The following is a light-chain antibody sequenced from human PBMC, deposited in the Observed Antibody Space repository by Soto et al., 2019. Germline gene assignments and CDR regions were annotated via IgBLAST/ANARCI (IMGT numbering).Light chain of an antibody. J-gene: IGLJ3*02. CDR3: CSYAGSHDTRV. CDR2: DVS. Sequence: QSVLTQPRSVSGSPGQSVTISCTGTSSDVGGYNYVSWYQQHPGKAPKLMIYDVSKRPSGVPDRFSGSKSGNTASLTISGLQAEDEADYYCCSYAGSHDTRVFGGGTKLTVL. CDR1: SSDVGGYNY. V-gene: IGLV2-11*01.